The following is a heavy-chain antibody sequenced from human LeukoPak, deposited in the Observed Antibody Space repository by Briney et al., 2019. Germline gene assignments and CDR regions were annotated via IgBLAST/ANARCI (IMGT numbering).Heavy chain of an antibody. CDR2: INSDGSST. CDR1: KFTFSNSW. Sequence: PGGSMRLSCEASKFTFSNSWMHWVRQAPGKGLVWVSRINSDGSSTTYADFVKGRFTISRDNAKNTLYLQMNSLKTEDTAVYYCTTGLRAADTNWGLGTLVTVSS. J-gene: IGHJ4*02. CDR3: TTGLRAADTN. V-gene: IGHV3-74*01. D-gene: IGHD6-13*01.